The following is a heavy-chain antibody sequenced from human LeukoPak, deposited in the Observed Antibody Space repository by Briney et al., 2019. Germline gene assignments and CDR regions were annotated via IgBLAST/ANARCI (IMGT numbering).Heavy chain of an antibody. CDR1: GFTFSSYA. Sequence: GGSLRLSCAASGFTFSSYAMHWVRQAPGKGLEWVAVISYDGSNKYYADSVKGRFAISRDNSKNTLYLQMNSLRAEDTAVYYCARGDQWLVPTPDYWGQGTLVTVSS. CDR2: ISYDGSNK. V-gene: IGHV3-30*09. J-gene: IGHJ4*02. D-gene: IGHD6-19*01. CDR3: ARGDQWLVPTPDY.